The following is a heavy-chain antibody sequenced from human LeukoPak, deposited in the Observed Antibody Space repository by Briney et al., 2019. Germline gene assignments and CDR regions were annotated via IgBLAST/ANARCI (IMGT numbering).Heavy chain of an antibody. CDR1: GFTFSSYG. CDR2: ISYDGSNK. J-gene: IGHJ4*02. Sequence: PGRSLRLSCAASGFTFSSYGMHWVRQAPGKGLEWVAVISYDGSNKYYAGSVKGRFTISRDNSKNTLYLQMNSLRAEDTAVYYCANDPPYREYGSGSYYFDYWGQGTLVTVSS. V-gene: IGHV3-30*18. D-gene: IGHD3-10*01. CDR3: ANDPPYREYGSGSYYFDY.